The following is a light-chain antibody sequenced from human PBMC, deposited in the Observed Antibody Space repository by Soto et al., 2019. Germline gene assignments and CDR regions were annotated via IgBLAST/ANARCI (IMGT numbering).Light chain of an antibody. CDR1: QDISFY. V-gene: IGKV1-33*01. CDR2: DAS. Sequence: DIQMTQSPASLSASVGDRVTITCQASQDISFYLNWYQQKPGKAPKLLIYDASHLETGVPSRFSGSGSGTDFTLTISNLQPEGFATYFCQQYDNLRLSFGGGTKVEIK. J-gene: IGKJ4*01. CDR3: QQYDNLRLS.